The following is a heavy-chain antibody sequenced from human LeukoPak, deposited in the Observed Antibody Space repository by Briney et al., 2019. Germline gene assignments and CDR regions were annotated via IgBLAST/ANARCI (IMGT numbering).Heavy chain of an antibody. V-gene: IGHV4-59*01. Sequence: SETLSLTCTVSGVSISSYYWSWTRQPPGRGLEWIGYIYYSGTTNYNPSLRSRVTISQDTSKSQLSLKLSSVTAADTAVYYCATLGDFDYWGQGTLVTVSS. CDR2: IYYSGTT. CDR3: ATLGDFDY. D-gene: IGHD7-27*01. J-gene: IGHJ4*02. CDR1: GVSISSYY.